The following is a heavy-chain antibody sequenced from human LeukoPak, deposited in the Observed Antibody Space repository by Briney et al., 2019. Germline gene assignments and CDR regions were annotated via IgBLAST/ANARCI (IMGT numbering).Heavy chain of an antibody. CDR3: ARESGAFSPFGF. CDR1: GGSILSTNW. V-gene: IGHV4-4*02. D-gene: IGHD1-26*01. Sequence: SGTLSLTCAVSGGSILSTNWWSWVRPPPGRGLEWIGEVHLSGASNYNPSLKSRVNMSIDKSRNQLSLELTSVTAADTAIYYCARESGAFSPFGFWGQGTLVTVSS. CDR2: VHLSGAS. J-gene: IGHJ4*02.